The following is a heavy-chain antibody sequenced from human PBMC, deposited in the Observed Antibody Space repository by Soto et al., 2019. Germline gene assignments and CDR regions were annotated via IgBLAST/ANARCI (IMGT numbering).Heavy chain of an antibody. CDR1: GYTFTSYA. J-gene: IGHJ5*02. CDR3: ARGMGYRGYYDILTGYRIDP. V-gene: IGHV1-3*01. Sequence: QVQLVQSGAEVKKPGASVKVSCKASGYTFTSYAMHWVRQAPGQRLEWMGWINAGNGNTKYSQKFQGRVTITRDTSASTAYMELSSLRSDDTAVYYCARGMGYRGYYDILTGYRIDPWGQGTLVTVSS. CDR2: INAGNGNT. D-gene: IGHD3-9*01.